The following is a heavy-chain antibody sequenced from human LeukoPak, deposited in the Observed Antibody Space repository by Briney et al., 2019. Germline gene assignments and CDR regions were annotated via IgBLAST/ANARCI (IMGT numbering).Heavy chain of an antibody. CDR3: ARVDYDAYYYYMDV. CDR1: GFSFSSYS. CDR2: ISSSGRAI. Sequence: GGSLRLSCAASGFSFSSYSINWVRQAPGKGLEWLSYISSSGRAIYYADSVKGRFTISRDNVKNSVFLQMNSLRAEDTAVYYCARVDYDAYYYYMDVWGKGTTVAISS. J-gene: IGHJ6*03. V-gene: IGHV3-48*01. D-gene: IGHD3-16*01.